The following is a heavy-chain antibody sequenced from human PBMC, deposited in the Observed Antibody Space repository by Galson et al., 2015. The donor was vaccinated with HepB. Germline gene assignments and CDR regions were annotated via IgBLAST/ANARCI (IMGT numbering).Heavy chain of an antibody. CDR1: GFTFSSYG. CDR3: ARDVGSGSYYLRGMDY. Sequence: SLRLSCAASGFTFSSYGMHWVRQAPGKGLEWVAVIWYDGSNKYYADSVKGRFTISRDNSKNTLYLQMNSLRAEDTAVYYCARDVGSGSYYLRGMDYWGQGTLVTVSS. CDR2: IWYDGSNK. J-gene: IGHJ4*02. D-gene: IGHD3-10*01. V-gene: IGHV3-33*08.